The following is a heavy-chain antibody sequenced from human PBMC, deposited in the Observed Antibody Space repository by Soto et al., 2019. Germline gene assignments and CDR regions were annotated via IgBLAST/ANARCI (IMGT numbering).Heavy chain of an antibody. V-gene: IGHV3-7*01. Sequence: PGGSLRLSCAVSAFTFGSYWMNWVRLIPGKGLEWVAYIKPDGSAAYHVDSVKGRFTITRDNAKNSLYLQMNSLRVEDTSVYYCARARYCGPGCYYYFDYGGQGTLVTVSS. D-gene: IGHD2-21*02. J-gene: IGHJ4*02. CDR1: AFTFGSYW. CDR2: IKPDGSAA. CDR3: ARARYCGPGCYYYFDY.